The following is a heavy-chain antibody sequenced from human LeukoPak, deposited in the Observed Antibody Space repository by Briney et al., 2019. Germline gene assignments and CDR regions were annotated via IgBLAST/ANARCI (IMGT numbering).Heavy chain of an antibody. Sequence: GASVKVSCKASGYTFTGYYMHWVRQAPGQGLEWMGIINPSGGSTSYAQKFQGRVTMTRDTSTSTVYMELSSLRSEDTAVYYCAISLVVPAAIHYWGQGTLVTVSS. CDR2: INPSGGST. CDR3: AISLVVPAAIHY. CDR1: GYTFTGYY. V-gene: IGHV1-46*03. J-gene: IGHJ4*02. D-gene: IGHD2-2*02.